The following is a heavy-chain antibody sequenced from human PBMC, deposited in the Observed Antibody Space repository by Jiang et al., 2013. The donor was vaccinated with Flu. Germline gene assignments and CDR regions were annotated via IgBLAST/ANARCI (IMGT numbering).Heavy chain of an antibody. CDR3: ASSNYYDSSGYYNRDYYYGMDV. CDR1: GFTFSSYA. Sequence: VQLLESGGGVVQPGRSLRLSCAASGFTFSSYAMHWVRQAPGKGLEWVAVISYDGSNKYYADSVKGRFTISRDNSKNTLYLQMNSLRAEDTAVYYCASSNYYDSSGYYNRDYYYGMDVWGQGTTVTVSS. V-gene: IGHV3-30-3*01. D-gene: IGHD3-22*01. CDR2: ISYDGSNK. J-gene: IGHJ6*02.